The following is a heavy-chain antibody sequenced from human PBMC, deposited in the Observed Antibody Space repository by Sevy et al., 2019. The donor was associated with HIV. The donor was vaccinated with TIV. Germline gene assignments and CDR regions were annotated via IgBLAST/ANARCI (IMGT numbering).Heavy chain of an antibody. CDR3: AKIIRGGTYFSPFDF. CDR2: ISYDGSNK. CDR1: GFTFSNYA. Sequence: GGSLRLSCAASGFTFSNYAMHWVRQAPGKGLEWVAVISYDGSNKYYGHSVKGRFTISRDNSKNTLYLQMNSLRAEDTAVYYCAKIIRGGTYFSPFDFWGQGTLVTVSS. D-gene: IGHD1-26*01. V-gene: IGHV3-30*18. J-gene: IGHJ4*02.